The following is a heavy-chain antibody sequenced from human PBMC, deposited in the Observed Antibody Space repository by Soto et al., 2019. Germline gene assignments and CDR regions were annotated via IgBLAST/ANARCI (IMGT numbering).Heavy chain of an antibody. V-gene: IGHV6-1*01. J-gene: IGHJ6*02. CDR3: ARDSRIAAAGDPYYYYGMDV. Sequence: SQTLSLTCAISGDSVSSNSAAWNWIRQSPSRGLEWLGRTYYGSKWYNDYAVSVKSRITINPDTSKNQFSLQLNSVTPEDTAVYYCARDSRIAAAGDPYYYYGMDVWGQGTTVTVSS. CDR1: GDSVSSNSAA. D-gene: IGHD6-13*01. CDR2: TYYGSKWYN.